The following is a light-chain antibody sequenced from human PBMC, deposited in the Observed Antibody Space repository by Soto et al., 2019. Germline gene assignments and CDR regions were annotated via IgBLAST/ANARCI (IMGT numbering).Light chain of an antibody. V-gene: IGLV2-18*02. Sequence: QSALTQPPSVSGSPGQSVTISCTGTSSDVGNYNSVSWYQQPPGTVPKLMIYEVTNRPSGVPDRFSGCKSGNTASLTISGLQPEDEADYYCSSYTASNNYVFGAGTKLTVL. CDR3: SSYTASNNYV. J-gene: IGLJ1*01. CDR2: EVT. CDR1: SSDVGNYNS.